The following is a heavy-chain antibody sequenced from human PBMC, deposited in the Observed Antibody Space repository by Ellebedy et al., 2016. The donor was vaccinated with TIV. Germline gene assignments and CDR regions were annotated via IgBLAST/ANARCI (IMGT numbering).Heavy chain of an antibody. V-gene: IGHV3-30-3*01. Sequence: PGGSLRLSCAASGFTFSAYAMHWVRQAPGKGLDWLAIHSYDGGSKYYADSVKGRFTISRDNSNNTLYLQMNSLRPEDTAVYYCARGGLVMTTVTTRPVDWWGQGTLVTVSS. J-gene: IGHJ4*02. CDR1: GFTFSAYA. CDR2: HSYDGGSK. CDR3: ARGGLVMTTVTTRPVDW. D-gene: IGHD4-11*01.